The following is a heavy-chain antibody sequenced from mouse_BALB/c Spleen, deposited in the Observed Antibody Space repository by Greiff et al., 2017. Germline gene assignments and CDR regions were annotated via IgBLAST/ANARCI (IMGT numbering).Heavy chain of an antibody. V-gene: IGHV1S22*01. D-gene: IGHD1-2*01. J-gene: IGHJ4*01. CDR3: TIVSTAYYAMDY. CDR1: GYTFTSYW. Sequence: LQQPGSELVRPGASVKLSCKASGYTFTSYWMHWVKQRPGQGLEWIGNIYPGSGSTNYDEKFKSKATLTVDTSSSTAYMQLSSLTSEDSAVYYCTIVSTAYYAMDYWGQGTSVTVSS. CDR2: IYPGSGST.